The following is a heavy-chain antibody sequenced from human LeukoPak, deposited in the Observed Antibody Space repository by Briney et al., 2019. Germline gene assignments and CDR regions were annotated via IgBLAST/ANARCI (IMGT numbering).Heavy chain of an antibody. Sequence: GGSLRLSCAASGFTLIDNYMTWIRQAPGKGLEWLSSISNRGDTMYYADSVRGRFIISRDNAKISLYLQMNDLRVDDTAVYYCVRGGFEWFEPWGQGTLVTVSS. D-gene: IGHD3-10*01. V-gene: IGHV3-11*01. CDR3: VRGGFEWFEP. CDR1: GFTLIDNY. CDR2: ISNRGDTM. J-gene: IGHJ5*02.